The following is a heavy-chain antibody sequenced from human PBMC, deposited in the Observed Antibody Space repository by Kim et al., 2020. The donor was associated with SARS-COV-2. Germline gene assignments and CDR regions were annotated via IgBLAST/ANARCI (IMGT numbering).Heavy chain of an antibody. V-gene: IGHV3-30*04. CDR3: ARDRRWLQLGADC. Sequence: GGSLRLSCAASGFTFGIYAMHWVRQAPGRGLEWVAAMSYDGSDKYYADSVKGRFTISRDNSRNTLYLQMNSLRAEDTAVYYCARDRRWLQLGADCWGQGALVTVSS. CDR2: MSYDGSDK. CDR1: GFTFGIYA. D-gene: IGHD5-12*01. J-gene: IGHJ4*02.